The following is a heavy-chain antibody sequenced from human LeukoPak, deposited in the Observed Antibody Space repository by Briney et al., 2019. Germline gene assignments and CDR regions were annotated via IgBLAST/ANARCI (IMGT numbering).Heavy chain of an antibody. V-gene: IGHV4-59*08. D-gene: IGHD4-17*01. CDR2: IYYSGST. CDR1: GGSISSYY. Sequence: PSETLSLTCTVSGGSISSYYWSWIRQPPGKGLEWIGYIYYSGSTNYNPSLKSRVTISVDTSKNQFSLKLSSVTAADTAVYYCARVGGYGDSWIDYWGQGTLVTVSS. J-gene: IGHJ4*02. CDR3: ARVGGYGDSWIDY.